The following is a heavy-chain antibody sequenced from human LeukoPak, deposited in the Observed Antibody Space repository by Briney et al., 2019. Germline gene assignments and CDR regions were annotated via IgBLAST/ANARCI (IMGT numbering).Heavy chain of an antibody. V-gene: IGHV4-39*01. CDR1: GGSISSSSYY. CDR2: IYYSGST. J-gene: IGHJ4*02. Sequence: SETLSLTCTVSGGSISSSSYYWGWIRQPPGKGLEWIGSIYYSGSTYYNPSLKSRVTISVDTSKNQFSLNLSSVTAADTAVYYCARRPRPSSGPQRVIDYWGQGTLVTVSS. CDR3: ARRPRPSSGPQRVIDY. D-gene: IGHD4-11*01.